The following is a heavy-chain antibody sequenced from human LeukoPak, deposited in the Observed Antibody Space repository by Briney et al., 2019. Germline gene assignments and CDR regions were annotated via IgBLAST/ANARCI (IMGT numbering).Heavy chain of an antibody. CDR1: GGSIRSSSYY. Sequence: SETLSLTCTASGGSIRSSSYYWGWIRQSPEKGLEWIGSISYSGSTCDNPSLKSRVTISVDTSKNQFSLKLTSVTASESAVYYCARSKIGPAGPHYFDYWGQGTLVTVSS. CDR3: ARSKIGPAGPHYFDY. J-gene: IGHJ4*02. V-gene: IGHV4-39*01. CDR2: ISYSGST. D-gene: IGHD6-13*01.